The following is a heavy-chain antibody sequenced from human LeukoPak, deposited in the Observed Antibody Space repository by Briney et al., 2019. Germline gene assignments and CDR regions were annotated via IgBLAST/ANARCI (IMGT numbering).Heavy chain of an antibody. CDR3: ARDYLDY. Sequence: GGSLRLSCAASGFTFSSYGMHWVRQAPGKGLEWVAVISYDGSNKYYADSVKGRSTISRDNSKNTLYLQMNSLRAEDTAVYYCARDYLDYWGQGTLVTVSS. J-gene: IGHJ4*02. CDR2: ISYDGSNK. V-gene: IGHV3-30*03. CDR1: GFTFSSYG.